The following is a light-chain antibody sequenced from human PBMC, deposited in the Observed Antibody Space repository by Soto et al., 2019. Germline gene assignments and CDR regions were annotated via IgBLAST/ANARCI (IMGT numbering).Light chain of an antibody. CDR2: GAS. J-gene: IGKJ5*01. Sequence: EIVLTQSPATLSLSPGERATISCRASQSVSSSYLAWYQQKPGQAPRLLIYGASSRATGIPDRFSGSGSGTDFTLTISRLEPEDFAVYYCQQYGSSPPITFGQGTRLEIK. CDR3: QQYGSSPPIT. CDR1: QSVSSSY. V-gene: IGKV3-20*01.